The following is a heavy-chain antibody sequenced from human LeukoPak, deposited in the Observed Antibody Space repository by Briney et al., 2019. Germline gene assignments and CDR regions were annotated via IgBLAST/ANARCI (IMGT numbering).Heavy chain of an antibody. CDR2: ISGSGGST. Sequence: GGSLRHSCAASGFTFSSYGMSWVRQAPGKGLEWVSAISGSGGSTYYADSVKGRFTISRDNSKNTLYLQMNSLRAEDTAVYYCAKIYGSGSYYTFDYWGQGTLVTVSS. CDR1: GFTFSSYG. V-gene: IGHV3-23*01. D-gene: IGHD3-10*01. J-gene: IGHJ4*02. CDR3: AKIYGSGSYYTFDY.